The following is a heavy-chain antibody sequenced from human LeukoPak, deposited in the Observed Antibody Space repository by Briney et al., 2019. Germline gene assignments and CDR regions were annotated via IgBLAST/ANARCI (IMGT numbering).Heavy chain of an antibody. J-gene: IGHJ1*01. V-gene: IGHV3-15*01. CDR1: GFTFSNAW. D-gene: IGHD6-19*01. CDR3: TTDPEEQWLGEYFQH. CDR2: IKSKTDGGTT. Sequence: PGGSLRPSCAASGFTFSNAWMSWVRQAPGKGLEWVGRIKSKTDGGTTDYAAPVKGRFTISRDDSKNTLYLQMNSLKTEDTAVYYCTTDPEEQWLGEYFQHWGQGTLVTVSS.